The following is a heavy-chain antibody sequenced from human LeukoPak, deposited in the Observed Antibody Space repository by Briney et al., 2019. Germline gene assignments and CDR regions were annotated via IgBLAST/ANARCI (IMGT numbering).Heavy chain of an antibody. V-gene: IGHV4-59*08. CDR1: GGSISSYY. CDR2: IYYSGST. Sequence: SETLSLTCTVSGGSISSYYWSWIRQPPGKGLEWIGYIYYSGSTNYNPSLESRVTISVDTSKNQFSLKLSSVTAADTAVYYCARHSYYYDSSGYYYWGQGTLVTVSS. J-gene: IGHJ4*02. CDR3: ARHSYYYDSSGYYY. D-gene: IGHD3-22*01.